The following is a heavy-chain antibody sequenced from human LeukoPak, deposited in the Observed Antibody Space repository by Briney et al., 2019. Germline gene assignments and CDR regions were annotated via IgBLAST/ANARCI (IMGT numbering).Heavy chain of an antibody. Sequence: SETLSLTCTVSGGSISSSSYYWGWIRQPPGKGLEWIGSIYYSGSTYYNPSLRSRVTISVDTSKNQFSLKLSSVTAADTAVYYCARRITMIVVGGYFDYWGQGTLVTVSS. CDR2: IYYSGST. CDR1: GGSISSSSYY. D-gene: IGHD3-22*01. J-gene: IGHJ4*02. V-gene: IGHV4-39*01. CDR3: ARRITMIVVGGYFDY.